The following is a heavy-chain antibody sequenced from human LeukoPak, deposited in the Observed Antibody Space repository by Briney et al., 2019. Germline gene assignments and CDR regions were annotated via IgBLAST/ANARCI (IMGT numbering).Heavy chain of an antibody. CDR1: GFTFNGSA. D-gene: IGHD1-14*01. CDR3: TRRSEQQFPVYYHGVDV. V-gene: IGHV3-73*01. Sequence: GGSLRLSCAASGFTFNGSAVHWVRQSSGRGLEWVGCIRSRVNGYATAYAASVKGRFTISRDDSKTTAHLQMNSLKTEDTAVYCCTRRSEQQFPVYYHGVDVWGEGTTVTVSS. J-gene: IGHJ6*04. CDR2: IRSRVNGYAT.